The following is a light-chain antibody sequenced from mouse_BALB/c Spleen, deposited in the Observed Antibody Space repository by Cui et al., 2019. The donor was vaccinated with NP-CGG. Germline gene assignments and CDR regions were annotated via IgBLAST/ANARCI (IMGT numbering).Light chain of an antibody. Sequence: QVFVTQESALPISPGETVTLTCRSSIGAVTTSNYANWVQEKPDHLFTGLIGGTNNRAPGVPARFSGSLIGDKAALTITGAQTEDEAMYFCALWYSNHWVFGGGTKLTVL. V-gene: IGLV1*01. CDR2: GTN. CDR3: ALWYSNHWV. CDR1: IGAVTTSNY. J-gene: IGLJ1*01.